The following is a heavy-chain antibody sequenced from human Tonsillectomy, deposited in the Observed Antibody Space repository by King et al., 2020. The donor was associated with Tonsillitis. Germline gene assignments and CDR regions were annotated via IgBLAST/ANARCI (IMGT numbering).Heavy chain of an antibody. CDR2: INHSGST. V-gene: IGHV4-34*01. Sequence: VQLQQWGAGLLKPSETLSLTCAVYGGSFSGYYWSWIRKPPGKGLEWIGEINHSGSTNYNPSLKSRVTVSVDTSKNQFSLKLSSVTAADTAVYYCARGIQLWFWFDPWGQGTLVTVSS. D-gene: IGHD5-18*01. CDR1: GGSFSGYY. J-gene: IGHJ5*02. CDR3: ARGIQLWFWFDP.